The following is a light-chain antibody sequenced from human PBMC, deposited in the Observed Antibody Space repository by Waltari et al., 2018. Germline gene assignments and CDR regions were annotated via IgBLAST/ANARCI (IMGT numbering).Light chain of an antibody. J-gene: IGLJ3*02. CDR3: ATGGERLLDVV. CDR2: HNN. CDR1: DSNIGKNT. V-gene: IGLV1-44*01. Sequence: QSILTQSPSASGTPGQRVTISCSGSDSNIGKNTVNWYQQLPGMAPRLLILHNNRRAGGVPDRFAGSTGSTASSLVIDELQSEEEASYYRATGGERLLDVVFGGGTWLTVL.